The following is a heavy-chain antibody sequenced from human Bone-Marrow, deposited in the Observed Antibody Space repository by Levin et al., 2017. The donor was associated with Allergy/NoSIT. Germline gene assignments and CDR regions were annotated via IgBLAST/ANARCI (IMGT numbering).Heavy chain of an antibody. J-gene: IGHJ4*02. CDR3: AREGRTPMTIRQGFDD. CDR2: INPNSGAT. D-gene: IGHD4-17*01. CDR1: GFAFTGYY. Sequence: ASVKVSCKTSGFAFTGYYMHWVRQAPGQGLEWRGWINPNSGATNYAQRFQGRVNMTRDTSISTAYMELYRLGNEDKVVYDCAREGRTPMTIRQGFDDWGQGERVTVSS. V-gene: IGHV1-2*02.